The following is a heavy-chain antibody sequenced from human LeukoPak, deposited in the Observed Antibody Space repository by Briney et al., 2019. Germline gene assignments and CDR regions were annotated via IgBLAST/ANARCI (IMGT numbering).Heavy chain of an antibody. CDR1: GFTFSTYD. V-gene: IGHV3-13*01. J-gene: IGHJ4*02. Sequence: GGSLRLSCAASGFTFSTYDMHWVRQATGEGLEWVSAIGTGGDTFYPGSVKGRFTISRENAKNSLYLQMSSLRAEDTAVYYCARGRSSSWYYYFDYCGQGTLVTVSS. D-gene: IGHD6-13*01. CDR3: ARGRSSSWYYYFDY. CDR2: IGTGGDT.